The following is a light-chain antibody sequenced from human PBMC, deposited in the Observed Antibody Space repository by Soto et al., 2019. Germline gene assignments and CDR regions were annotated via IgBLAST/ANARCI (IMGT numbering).Light chain of an antibody. CDR1: PSDVGGSNS. J-gene: IGLJ2*01. V-gene: IGLV2-8*01. CDR3: SSYAPSDVV. CDR2: DVN. Sequence: QSALTQPPSASGSPGQSVTISCTGTPSDVGGSNSVSWYQQHPGKAPNLMIYDVNKRPSGVPDRFSGSKSGNTASLTVSGLRAADEAYYFCSSYAPSDVVFGGGTQLTVL.